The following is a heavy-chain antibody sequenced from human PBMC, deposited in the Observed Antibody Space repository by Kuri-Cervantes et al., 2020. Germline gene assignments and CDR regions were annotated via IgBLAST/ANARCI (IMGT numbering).Heavy chain of an antibody. D-gene: IGHD1-26*01. J-gene: IGHJ4*02. CDR3: ARGLSALRGGSSGGTPHGVD. V-gene: IGHV1-46*01. CDR1: GYTFTSYY. Sequence: ASVKVSCKASGYTFTSYYMHWVRQAPGQGLEWMGIINPSGGSTSYAQKFQGRVTMTRDTSTSTVYMELSSLRSEDTAVYYCARGLSALRGGSSGGTPHGVDWGQGTLVTVSS. CDR2: INPSGGST.